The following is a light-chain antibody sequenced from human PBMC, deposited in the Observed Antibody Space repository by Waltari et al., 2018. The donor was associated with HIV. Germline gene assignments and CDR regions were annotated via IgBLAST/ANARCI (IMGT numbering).Light chain of an antibody. J-gene: IGKJ1*01. V-gene: IGKV1-9*01. CDR3: QQLNEYPWT. CDR1: QDIRNY. Sequence: DIQLTQSPSFLSASVAARVTITCRASQDIRNYLAWYQQKLGKAPKLLIYAASSLQSGVPSRFSGSGSGTQFTLTINSLQPEDFATYHCQQLNEYPWTFGQGTQVEIK. CDR2: AAS.